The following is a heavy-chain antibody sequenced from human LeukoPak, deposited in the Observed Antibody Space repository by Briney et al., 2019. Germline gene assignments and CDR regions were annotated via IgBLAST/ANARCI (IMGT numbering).Heavy chain of an antibody. Sequence: GGSLRLSCAASGFTFSSYGMHWVRQAPGKGLEWVAFIQYDGSNKYYADSVKGRFTISRDNSKNTLYLQMNSLRTEDTAAYYCAKDPGGIRLVGPTSKWFDPWGQGTLVTVSS. J-gene: IGHJ5*02. D-gene: IGHD1-26*01. CDR3: AKDPGGIRLVGPTSKWFDP. CDR2: IQYDGSNK. CDR1: GFTFSSYG. V-gene: IGHV3-30*02.